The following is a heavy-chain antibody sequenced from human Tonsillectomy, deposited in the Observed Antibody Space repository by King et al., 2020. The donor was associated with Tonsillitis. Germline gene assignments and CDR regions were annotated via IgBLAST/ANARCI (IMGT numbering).Heavy chain of an antibody. D-gene: IGHD4-17*01. Sequence: QLVQSGGGLVKPGGSLRLPCAASGFTFNNAWMNWVRQAPGKGLEWVGRIKSKTDGGTTDYTAPVKGRFTISRDDSKDTLYLQMNRLKIEDSAVYYCTTNGAFDYWGQGTLVTVSS. CDR1: GFTFNNAW. CDR3: TTNGAFDY. J-gene: IGHJ4*02. CDR2: IKSKTDGGTT. V-gene: IGHV3-15*07.